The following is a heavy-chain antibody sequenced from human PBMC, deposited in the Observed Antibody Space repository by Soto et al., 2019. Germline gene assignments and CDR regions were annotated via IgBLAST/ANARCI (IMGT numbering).Heavy chain of an antibody. J-gene: IGHJ4*02. CDR1: GFALNVYG. Sequence: QVQLVESGGGVVQPGKSLRLSCAASGFALNVYGIHWVRQAPGKGLEWVAIMWYDGNRKNYVDSVKGRFTISRDSSKNIVYLQMNNLRAEDTAVYYCAKESTPPYFDSWGQGTLDTVSS. CDR3: AKESTPPYFDS. CDR2: MWYDGNRK. V-gene: IGHV3-33*06.